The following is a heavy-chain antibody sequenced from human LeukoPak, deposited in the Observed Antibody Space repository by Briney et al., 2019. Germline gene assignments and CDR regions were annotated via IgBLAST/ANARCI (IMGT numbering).Heavy chain of an antibody. Sequence: SQTLSLTCTVSGGSISSGGYYWSWIRQRPGKGLEWIGYIYYSGSTYYNPSLKSRVTISVDTSKNQFSLKLSSVTAADTAVYYCARDRVGSWYGTGWFDPWGQGTLVTVSS. CDR2: IYYSGST. CDR3: ARDRVGSWYGTGWFDP. J-gene: IGHJ5*02. V-gene: IGHV4-31*03. D-gene: IGHD6-13*01. CDR1: GGSISSGGYY.